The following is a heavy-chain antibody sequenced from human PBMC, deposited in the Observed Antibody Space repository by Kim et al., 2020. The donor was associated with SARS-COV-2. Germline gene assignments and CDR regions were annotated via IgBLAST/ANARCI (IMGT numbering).Heavy chain of an antibody. D-gene: IGHD1-1*01. V-gene: IGHV1-46*01. J-gene: IGHJ3*02. CDR3: ARSHPNGLKRTHDAFDI. CDR1: GYTFTSYY. Sequence: ASVKVSCKASGYTFTSYYMHWVRQAPGQGLEWMGIINPSGGSTSYAQKFQGRVTMTRDTSTSTVYMELSSLRSEDTAVYYCARSHPNGLKRTHDAFDIWGQGTMVTVSS. CDR2: INPSGGST.